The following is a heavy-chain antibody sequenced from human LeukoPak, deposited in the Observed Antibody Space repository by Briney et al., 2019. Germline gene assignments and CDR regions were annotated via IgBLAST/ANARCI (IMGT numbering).Heavy chain of an antibody. CDR3: AKDYYDSESYFFDY. J-gene: IGHJ4*02. CDR1: GFTFSSYV. CDR2: ISYDGSNK. Sequence: PGKSLRLSCAASGFTFSSYVMHWDRQAPGKGLEWVAVISYDGSNKYYADSVKGRFTISRDNSKNTLYLQMNSLRAEDTAVYYCAKDYYDSESYFFDYWGQGTLVTVSS. V-gene: IGHV3-30*18. D-gene: IGHD3-10*01.